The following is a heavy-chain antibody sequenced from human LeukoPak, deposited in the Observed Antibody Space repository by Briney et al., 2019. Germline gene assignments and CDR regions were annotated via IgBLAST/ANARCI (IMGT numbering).Heavy chain of an antibody. CDR2: ISGSGGST. CDR3: ARDADYYDSSGLQH. J-gene: IGHJ1*01. CDR1: GFTFSSYA. D-gene: IGHD3-22*01. V-gene: IGHV3-23*01. Sequence: PGGSLRLSCAASGFTFSSYAMSWVRQAPGKGLEWVSAISGSGGSTYYADSVKGRFTISRDNSKNTLYLQMNSLRAEDTAVYYCARDADYYDSSGLQHWGQGTLVTVSS.